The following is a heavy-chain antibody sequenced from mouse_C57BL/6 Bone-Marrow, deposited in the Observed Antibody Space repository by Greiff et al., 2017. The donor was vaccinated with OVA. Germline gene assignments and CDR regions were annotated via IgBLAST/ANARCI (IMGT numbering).Heavy chain of an antibody. Sequence: QVQLQQSGAELVRPGTSVKVSCKASGYAFTNYLIEWVKQRPGQGLEWIGVINPGGGGTNYNEKLKGKATLTADKSSSTAYMQLSSLTSEDSAVYFCARSPPYDYTYYSNFGGFAYWGQGTLVTVSA. CDR1: GYAFTNYL. CDR2: INPGGGGT. CDR3: ARSPPYDYTYYSNFGGFAY. J-gene: IGHJ3*01. V-gene: IGHV1-54*01. D-gene: IGHD2-5*01.